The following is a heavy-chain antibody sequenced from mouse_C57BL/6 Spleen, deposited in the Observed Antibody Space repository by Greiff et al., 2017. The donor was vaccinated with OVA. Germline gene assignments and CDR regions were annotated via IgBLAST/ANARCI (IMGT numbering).Heavy chain of an antibody. D-gene: IGHD3-1*01. Sequence: QVQLKQSGAELVRPGTSVKVSCKASGYAFTNYLIEWVRQRPGQGLEWIGVINPGGDDPKYNEKFKGKATLTADKSSSTAYMQLSSLTSEDSAVYFCARSGPSWDYFYDWGQGTTLTVSS. CDR2: INPGGDDP. CDR1: GYAFTNYL. CDR3: ARSGPSWDYFYD. V-gene: IGHV1-54*01. J-gene: IGHJ2*01.